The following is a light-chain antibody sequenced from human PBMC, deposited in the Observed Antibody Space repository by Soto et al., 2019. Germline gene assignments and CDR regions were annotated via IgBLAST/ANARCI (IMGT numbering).Light chain of an antibody. CDR3: QQYNKLRLK. Sequence: EIMMTQSPGTLSASPGERATLSCRASQSVSSNLAWYQQKPGQAPRLLIYAVSTRATGIPARFSGSGYWTELTLTISRLQSEDFAVYYFQQYNKLRLKFVQATQVEI. V-gene: IGKV3-15*01. J-gene: IGKJ1*01. CDR2: AVS. CDR1: QSVSSN.